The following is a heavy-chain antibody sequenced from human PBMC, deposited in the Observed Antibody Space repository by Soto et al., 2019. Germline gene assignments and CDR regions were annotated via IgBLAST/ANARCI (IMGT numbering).Heavy chain of an antibody. CDR1: GGSISSSSYY. D-gene: IGHD1-26*01. CDR3: ARQWEGGY. Sequence: QLQLQESGPGLVKPSETLSLTCTVSGGSISSSSYYWGWIRQPPGKGLEWIGSIYYSGSTYYNPSXXRXVXXSADTAKTQFSLKLSSVTAADTAVYYCARQWEGGYWGQGTLVTVSS. CDR2: IYYSGST. J-gene: IGHJ4*02. V-gene: IGHV4-39*01.